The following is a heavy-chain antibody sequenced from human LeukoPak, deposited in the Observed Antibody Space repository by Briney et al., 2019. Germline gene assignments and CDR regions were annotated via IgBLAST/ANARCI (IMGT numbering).Heavy chain of an antibody. Sequence: SETLSLTCTVSGGSISSGSYYWGWIRQPPGKGLEWIGSIYYSGSTYYNPSLKSRVTISVDTSKNQFSLKLSSVTAADTAVYYCARGRGRMTTVDYWGQGTLVTVSS. CDR1: GGSISSGSYY. CDR3: ARGRGRMTTVDY. J-gene: IGHJ4*02. D-gene: IGHD4-17*01. V-gene: IGHV4-39*07. CDR2: IYYSGST.